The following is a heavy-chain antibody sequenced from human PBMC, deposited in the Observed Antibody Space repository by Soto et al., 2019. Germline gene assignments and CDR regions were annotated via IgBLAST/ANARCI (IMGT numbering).Heavy chain of an antibody. Sequence: SETLSLTCSVSGAALNSGNYYWSWIRQVPGKGLEWIGHIYVTGAVDYNPSLRDRITISQDTSERRFSLNLRLVTAADTAVYYCARLRIATNNYKWFDPWGQGTLVTVSS. CDR1: GAALNSGNYY. J-gene: IGHJ5*02. CDR3: ARLRIATNNYKWFDP. CDR2: IYVTGAV. V-gene: IGHV4-31*03. D-gene: IGHD2-21*01.